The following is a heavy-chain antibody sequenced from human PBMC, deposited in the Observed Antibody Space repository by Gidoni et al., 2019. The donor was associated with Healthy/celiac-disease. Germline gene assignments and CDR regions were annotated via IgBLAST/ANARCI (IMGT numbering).Heavy chain of an antibody. Sequence: QVQLVQSGAEVKKPGASVKVSCKASGYTFTSYAMHWVRQAPGQRLEWMGWINAGNGNTKYSQKFQGRVTITRDTSASTAYMELSSLRSEDTAVYYCARDSNYGQWLVPLGYWGQGTLVTVSS. CDR3: ARDSNYGQWLVPLGY. J-gene: IGHJ4*02. CDR1: GYTFTSYA. D-gene: IGHD6-19*01. CDR2: INAGNGNT. V-gene: IGHV1-3*01.